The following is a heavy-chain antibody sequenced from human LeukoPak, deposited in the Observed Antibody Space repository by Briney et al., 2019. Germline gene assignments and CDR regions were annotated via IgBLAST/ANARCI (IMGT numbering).Heavy chain of an antibody. CDR3: ARFYYYGSGSYECYFDD. D-gene: IGHD3-10*01. CDR1: GGSISSSSYY. J-gene: IGHJ4*02. CDR2: IFYSGRT. V-gene: IGHV4-39*01. Sequence: SETLSLTCTVSGGSISSSSYYWGWIRQPPGKGLEWIGSIFYSGRTYNNPSLKSRVTISVDTSKNQFSLKLSSVTAADTAVYYCARFYYYGSGSYECYFDDWGQGTLVTVSS.